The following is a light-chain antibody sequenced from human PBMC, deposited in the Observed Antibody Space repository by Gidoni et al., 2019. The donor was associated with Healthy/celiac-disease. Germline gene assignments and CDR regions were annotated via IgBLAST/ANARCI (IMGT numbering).Light chain of an antibody. CDR3: QQRSNWPPFLT. CDR2: DAS. J-gene: IGKJ4*01. Sequence: EIVLTQSPATLSLSPGERATLSCRASQRVSSYLAWYQQKPGQAPRLLIYDASNRATGIPARFSGSGSGTYFTLTISSLEPEDFAVYYCQQRSNWPPFLTFGGGTKVEIK. V-gene: IGKV3-11*01. CDR1: QRVSSY.